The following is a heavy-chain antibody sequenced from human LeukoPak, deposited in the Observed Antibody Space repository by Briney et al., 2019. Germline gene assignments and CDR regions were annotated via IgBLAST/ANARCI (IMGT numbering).Heavy chain of an antibody. V-gene: IGHV3-7*01. J-gene: IGHJ4*02. CDR3: ARKNGLDY. CDR1: GFTFSSYE. CDR2: IKQDGSEK. Sequence: PGGSLRLSCAASGFTFSSYEMNWVRQALGKGLEWVANIKQDGSEKYYVDSVKGRFTISRDNAKNSLYLQMNSLRAEDTAVYYCARKNGLDYWGQGTLVTVSS.